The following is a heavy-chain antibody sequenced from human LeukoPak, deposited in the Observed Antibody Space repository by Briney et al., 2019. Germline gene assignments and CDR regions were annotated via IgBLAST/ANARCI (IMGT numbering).Heavy chain of an antibody. Sequence: ASVKVSCKASGYTFTSYYMHWVRQAPGQVLEWMGIINPSGGSTSYAQKFQGRVTMTRNTSTSTVYMELSSLRSEDTAVYYCATRNSGRRGGLRENYFDYWGQGTLVTISS. CDR3: ATRNSGRRGGLRENYFDY. D-gene: IGHD1-26*01. V-gene: IGHV1-46*01. CDR1: GYTFTSYY. CDR2: INPSGGST. J-gene: IGHJ4*02.